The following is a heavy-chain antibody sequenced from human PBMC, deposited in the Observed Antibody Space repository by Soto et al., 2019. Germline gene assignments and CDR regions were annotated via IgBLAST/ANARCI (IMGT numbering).Heavy chain of an antibody. CDR2: IYHSGST. CDR3: ARGAGRGYQLLMYGSGSYFDY. CDR1: SGSISSSNW. V-gene: IGHV4-4*02. J-gene: IGHJ4*02. D-gene: IGHD3-10*01. Sequence: PSETLSLTCAVSSGSISSSNWWSWVRQPPGKGLEWIGEIYHSGSTNYNPSLKSRVTISVDKSKNQFSLKLSSVTAADTAVYYCARGAGRGYQLLMYGSGSYFDYWGQGTLVTVSS.